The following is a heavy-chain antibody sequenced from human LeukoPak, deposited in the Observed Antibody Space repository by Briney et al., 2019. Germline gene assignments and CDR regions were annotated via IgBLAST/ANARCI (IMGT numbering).Heavy chain of an antibody. CDR2: IKSKTDGGTT. CDR1: GFTFSNAW. CDR3: TTDPGIAVAGPFDY. Sequence: GGSLRLSCAASGFTFSNAWMSWVRQAPGKGLEWVGRIKSKTDGGTTDYAAPVKGRFTISRDDSKNTLYLQMNSLKTEDTAVYYCTTDPGIAVAGPFDYWGQGTLVTVSS. D-gene: IGHD6-19*01. V-gene: IGHV3-15*01. J-gene: IGHJ4*02.